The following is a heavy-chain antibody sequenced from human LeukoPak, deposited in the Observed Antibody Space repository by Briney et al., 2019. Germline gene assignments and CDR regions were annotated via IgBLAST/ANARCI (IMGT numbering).Heavy chain of an antibody. D-gene: IGHD2-2*01. V-gene: IGHV3-7*01. Sequence: PGGSLRLSCAASGFTFSSYWMSWVRQAPGKGLEWVANIKEDGSEKYYVDSVKGRFTVSRDNAKNSLYLQMNSLRAEDTAVYYCASSNRYCSSTSCPWGQGTLVTVSS. J-gene: IGHJ5*02. CDR3: ASSNRYCSSTSCP. CDR2: IKEDGSEK. CDR1: GFTFSSYW.